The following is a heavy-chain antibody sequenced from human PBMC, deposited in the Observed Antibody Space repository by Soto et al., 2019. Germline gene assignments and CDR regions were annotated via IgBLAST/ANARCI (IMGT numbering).Heavy chain of an antibody. D-gene: IGHD3-22*01. CDR2: INHSGST. V-gene: IGHV4-34*01. CDR3: ARSYYDSSGYYYITD. CDR1: GGSFSGYY. Sequence: SETLSLTCAVYGGSFSGYYWSWIRQPPGKGLEWIGEINHSGSTNYNPSLKSRVTISVDTSKNQFSLKLSSVTAADTAVYYCARSYYDSSGYYYITDWGQGTLVTVS. J-gene: IGHJ4*02.